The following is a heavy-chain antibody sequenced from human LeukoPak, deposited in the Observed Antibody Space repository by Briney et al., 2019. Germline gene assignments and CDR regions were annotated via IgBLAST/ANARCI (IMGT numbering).Heavy chain of an antibody. CDR2: ITGGGDT. V-gene: IGHV3-23*01. Sequence: GGSLRLSCAASGFTFSNYAMMWVRHAPGKGLEWVSSITGGGDTYYVDSVKGRFTVSRDNSKNTLYLQINSLTADDTALYYCAKGKAAGAVDWFDPWGQGTLVTVSS. J-gene: IGHJ5*02. CDR3: AKGKAAGAVDWFDP. CDR1: GFTFSNYA. D-gene: IGHD6-13*01.